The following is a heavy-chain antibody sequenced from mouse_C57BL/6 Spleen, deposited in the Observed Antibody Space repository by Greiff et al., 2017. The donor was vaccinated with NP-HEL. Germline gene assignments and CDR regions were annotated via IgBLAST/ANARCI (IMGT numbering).Heavy chain of an antibody. CDR2: IYPGDGDT. CDR3: ARDGDGYYGGFAY. Sequence: VQLQESGPELVKPGASVKISCKASGYAFSSSWMNWVKQRPGKGLEWIGRIYPGDGDTNYNGKFKGKATLTADKSSSTAYMQLSSLTSEDSAVYFCARDGDGYYGGFAYWGQGTLVTVSA. D-gene: IGHD2-3*01. CDR1: GYAFSSSW. V-gene: IGHV1-82*01. J-gene: IGHJ3*01.